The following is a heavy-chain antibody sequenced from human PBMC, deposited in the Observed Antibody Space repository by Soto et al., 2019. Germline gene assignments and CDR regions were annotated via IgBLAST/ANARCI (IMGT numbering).Heavy chain of an antibody. CDR2: ISAYNCNT. J-gene: IGHJ4*02. Sequence: ASVKVSCKASGYTFTSYGISWVRQAPGQGLEWMGWISAYNCNTNYAQKLQGRVTMTTDTSTSTAYMELRSLRSDDTAVYYGARDRARHYYDSSGYSPLVYWGQGTLVTVSS. CDR1: GYTFTSYG. CDR3: ARDRARHYYDSSGYSPLVY. V-gene: IGHV1-18*01. D-gene: IGHD3-22*01.